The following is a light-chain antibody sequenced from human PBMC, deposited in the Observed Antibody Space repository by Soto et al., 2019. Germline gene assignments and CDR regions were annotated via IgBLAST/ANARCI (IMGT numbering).Light chain of an antibody. J-gene: IGKJ3*01. CDR1: QDISNY. Sequence: DIQMAQSPSSLSASVGDRVTITCQASQDISNYLNWYQQKPGKAPKLLIYDASNLETGVPSRFSGSGSGTYFTFTISSLQPEDIATYYCQQYDNLPLFTFGPGTKLDIK. V-gene: IGKV1-33*01. CDR2: DAS. CDR3: QQYDNLPLFT.